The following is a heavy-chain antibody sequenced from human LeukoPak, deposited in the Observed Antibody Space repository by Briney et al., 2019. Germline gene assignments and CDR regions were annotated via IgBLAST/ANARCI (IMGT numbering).Heavy chain of an antibody. D-gene: IGHD5-18*01. J-gene: IGHJ4*02. V-gene: IGHV1-46*01. Sequence: ASVKVSCKASGYTFTSYYMHWVRQAPGQGLEWMGIINPSGGSTSYARKFQGRVTMTRDTSTSTVYMEQSSLRSEDTAVYYCARERGYGYSYGFMSEWGQGTLVTVSS. CDR2: INPSGGST. CDR3: ARERGYGYSYGFMSE. CDR1: GYTFTSYY.